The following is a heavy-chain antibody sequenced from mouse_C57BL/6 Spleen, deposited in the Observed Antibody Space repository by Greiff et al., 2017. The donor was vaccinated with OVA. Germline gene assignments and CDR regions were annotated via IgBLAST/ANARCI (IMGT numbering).Heavy chain of an antibody. CDR3: ARQGYYGSSPYWYFDV. Sequence: VQLQQSGSELRSPGSSVKLSCKDFDSEVFPIAYMSWVRQKPGHGFEWIGGLLPSIDRTIYGEKFEDKATLDADTLSNTAYLELNSLTSEDSAIYYCARQGYYGSSPYWYFDVWGTGTTVTVSS. CDR1: DSEVFPIAY. J-gene: IGHJ1*03. CDR2: LLPSIDRT. D-gene: IGHD1-1*01. V-gene: IGHV15-2*01.